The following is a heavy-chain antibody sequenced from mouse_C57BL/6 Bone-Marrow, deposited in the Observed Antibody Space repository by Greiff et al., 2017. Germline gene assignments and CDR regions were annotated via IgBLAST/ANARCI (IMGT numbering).Heavy chain of an antibody. CDR3: TRRPSDCYYWYFDV. CDR1: EYEFTSHD. J-gene: IGHJ1*03. Sequence: DVKLQESGGGLVQPGESLKLSCESNEYEFTSHDMSWVRKTPEKRLELVAAINSDGGSTYYPDTMERRFIISRYNTKKTLYLQMSSLRSEDTALYYCTRRPSDCYYWYFDVWGTGTTVTVSS. V-gene: IGHV5-2*03. CDR2: INSDGGST. D-gene: IGHD2-4*01.